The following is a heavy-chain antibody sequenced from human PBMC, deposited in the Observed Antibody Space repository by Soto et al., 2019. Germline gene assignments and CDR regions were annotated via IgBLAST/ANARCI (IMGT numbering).Heavy chain of an antibody. V-gene: IGHV1-2*02. Sequence: SGEVCFRASGYTFTGYYMHWVRQAPGQGLEWMGWINPNSGGTNYAQKFQGRVTMTRDTSISTAYMELSRLRSDDTAVYYCARIPEVSSWPSYGMDVWGQGTKVTVYS. CDR3: ARIPEVSSWPSYGMDV. CDR1: GYTFTGYY. D-gene: IGHD6-13*01. J-gene: IGHJ6*02. CDR2: INPNSGGT.